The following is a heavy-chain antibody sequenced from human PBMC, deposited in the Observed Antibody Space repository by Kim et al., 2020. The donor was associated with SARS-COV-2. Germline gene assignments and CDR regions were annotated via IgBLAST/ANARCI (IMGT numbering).Heavy chain of an antibody. CDR3: ARGLFMAARHWFDP. Sequence: AQKFQGRVTMTRNTSISPAYMELSSLRSEDTAVYYCARGLFMAARHWFDPWGQGTLVTVSS. D-gene: IGHD6-6*01. V-gene: IGHV1-8*01. J-gene: IGHJ5*02.